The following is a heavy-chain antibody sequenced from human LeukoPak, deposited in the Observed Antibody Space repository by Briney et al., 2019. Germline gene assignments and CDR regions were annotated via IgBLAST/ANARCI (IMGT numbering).Heavy chain of an antibody. V-gene: IGHV3-30*02. CDR1: GFTFSSYG. Sequence: GGSLRLSCAASGFTFSSYGMHWVRQAPGKGLERVAFIRYDGSNKYYADSVKGRFTISRDNSKNTLYLQMNSLRAEDTAVYYCAKLDYDILTGYYGPNYYYYMDVWGKGTTVTISS. CDR2: IRYDGSNK. D-gene: IGHD3-9*01. CDR3: AKLDYDILTGYYGPNYYYYMDV. J-gene: IGHJ6*03.